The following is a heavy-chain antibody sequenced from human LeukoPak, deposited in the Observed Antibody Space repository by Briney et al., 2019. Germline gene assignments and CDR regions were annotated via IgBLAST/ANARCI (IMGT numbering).Heavy chain of an antibody. D-gene: IGHD2-15*01. CDR2: IYTTGST. Sequence: SQTLSLTCTVSGDSITSGSSYWSWIRQPAAKGLEWIGRIYTTGSTNYNPFLKSRVTISADTSKYQFARKLTSVTAADTAVYYCARVTGSVAAFVWGQGTRVTVSS. J-gene: IGHJ3*01. CDR1: GDSITSGSSY. V-gene: IGHV4-61*02. CDR3: ARVTGSVAAFV.